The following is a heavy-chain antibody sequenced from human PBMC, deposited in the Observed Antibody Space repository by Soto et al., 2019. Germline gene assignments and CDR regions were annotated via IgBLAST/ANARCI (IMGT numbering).Heavy chain of an antibody. CDR1: GFSFRDYF. J-gene: IGHJ4*02. V-gene: IGHV3-11*01. Sequence: QVQLVESGGGLVKPGESLRVSCAASGFSFRDYFMSWIRQAPGKGLEWVAYIGPYGNTIGYADSVKGRFTISRDDAKKSLFLHMDSLRSEDTGVYYCARNDHTYGVYWGQGTPDTLSS. CDR3: ARNDHTYGVY. D-gene: IGHD1-1*01. CDR2: IGPYGNTI.